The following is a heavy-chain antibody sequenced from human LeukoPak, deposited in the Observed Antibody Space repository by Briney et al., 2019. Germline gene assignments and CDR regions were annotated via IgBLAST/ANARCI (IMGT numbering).Heavy chain of an antibody. J-gene: IGHJ6*02. CDR3: ASRVLRFLEWLFPLTSSGYGMDV. D-gene: IGHD3-3*01. CDR2: SHYSGST. Sequence: PSETLSLTCTVSGDSIRSSRYHWAWIRQPPGKGLEWIGSSHYSGSTNYNPSLKSRVTISVDTSKNQFSLKLSSVTAADTAVYYCASRVLRFLEWLFPLTSSGYGMDVWGQGTTVTVSS. V-gene: IGHV4-39*07. CDR1: GDSIRSSRYH.